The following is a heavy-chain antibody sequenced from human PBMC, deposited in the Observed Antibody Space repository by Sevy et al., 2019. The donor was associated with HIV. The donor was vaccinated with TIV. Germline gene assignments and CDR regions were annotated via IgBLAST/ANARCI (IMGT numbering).Heavy chain of an antibody. CDR3: AKESYFDNTLFDY. CDR1: GVTISNYA. J-gene: IGHJ4*02. D-gene: IGHD3-22*01. CDR2: ISGSGGST. V-gene: IGHV3-23*01. Sequence: GGSLRLSCATSGVTISNYAMNWVRQAPGKGLEWVSGISGSGGSTYYADSVKGRFTISRDNSKNTLYLQMNSLRAEDTAVYYCAKESYFDNTLFDYWGQGTLVTVSS.